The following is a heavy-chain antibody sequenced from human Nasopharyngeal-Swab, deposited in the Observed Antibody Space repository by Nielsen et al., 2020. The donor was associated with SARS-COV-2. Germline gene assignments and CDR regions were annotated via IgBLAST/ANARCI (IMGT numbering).Heavy chain of an antibody. V-gene: IGHV4-31*02. CDR3: ARAAITMIVVVSAFDI. CDR2: IHYSGST. Sequence: WIRQPPGKGLEWIGYIHYSGSTYYNPSLKSRVTIPVDTSKNQFSLKLSSVTAADTAVYYCARAAITMIVVVSAFDIWGQGTMVTVSS. J-gene: IGHJ3*02. D-gene: IGHD3-22*01.